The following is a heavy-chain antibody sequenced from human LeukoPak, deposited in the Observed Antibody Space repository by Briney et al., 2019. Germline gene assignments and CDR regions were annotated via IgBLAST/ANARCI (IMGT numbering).Heavy chain of an antibody. J-gene: IGHJ4*02. Sequence: GGSLRLSCAASGFTFSSYAVSWVRQAPGKGLEWVSAISGSGGSTYYADSVKGRFTISRDNSKNTLYLQMNSLRAEDTAVYYCAKGAVITMVRGVISAHFDYWGQGTLATVSS. CDR1: GFTFSSYA. D-gene: IGHD3-10*01. CDR3: AKGAVITMVRGVISAHFDY. V-gene: IGHV3-23*01. CDR2: ISGSGGST.